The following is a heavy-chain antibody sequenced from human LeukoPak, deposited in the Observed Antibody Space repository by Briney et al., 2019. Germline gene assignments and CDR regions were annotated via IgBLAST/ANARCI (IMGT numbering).Heavy chain of an antibody. V-gene: IGHV3-23*01. J-gene: IGHJ3*02. CDR2: ISGSGGST. Sequence: GGSLRLSCAASGFTFSSHAMSWVRQAPGKGLEWVSAISGSGGSTYYADSVKGRFTISRDNSKNTLYLQMNSLRAEDTAVYYCARDRYYDSSGYGSAFDIWGQGTMVTVSS. D-gene: IGHD3-22*01. CDR3: ARDRYYDSSGYGSAFDI. CDR1: GFTFSSHA.